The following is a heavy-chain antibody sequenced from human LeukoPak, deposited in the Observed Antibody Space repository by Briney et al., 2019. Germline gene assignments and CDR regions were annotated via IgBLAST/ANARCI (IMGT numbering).Heavy chain of an antibody. Sequence: GASVKVSCKASGYTFTGYYMHWVRQAPGQGLEWMGWINPNSGGTNCAQKFQGRVTMTRDTSISTAYMELSRLRSDDTAVYYCARAPFMATIRGDFHYWGQGTLVTVSS. V-gene: IGHV1-2*02. CDR2: INPNSGGT. CDR3: ARAPFMATIRGDFHY. J-gene: IGHJ4*02. CDR1: GYTFTGYY. D-gene: IGHD5-12*01.